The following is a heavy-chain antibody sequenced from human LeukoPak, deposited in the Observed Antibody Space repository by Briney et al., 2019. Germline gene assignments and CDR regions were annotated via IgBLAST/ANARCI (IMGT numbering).Heavy chain of an antibody. J-gene: IGHJ4*02. CDR1: GASVSTYY. CDR2: FSYSGNT. V-gene: IGHV4-59*02. CDR3: ARGPLDSGYTYFDY. D-gene: IGHD5-12*01. Sequence: SGTLSLTCTVSGASVSTYYWSWIRQPPGKGLEWIGYFSYSGNTNYNPSLKSRVTISVDTSKNQFSLKLSSVTAADTAVYYCARGPLDSGYTYFDYWGQGTLVSVAS.